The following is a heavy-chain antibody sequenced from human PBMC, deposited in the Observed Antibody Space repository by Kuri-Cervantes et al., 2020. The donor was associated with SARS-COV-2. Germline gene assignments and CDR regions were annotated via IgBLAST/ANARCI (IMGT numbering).Heavy chain of an antibody. Sequence: LSLTCAASQFNLSSHAVNWVRQAPGKGLEWVLGISGSGSSTYYADSVKGRFTISRDNSKNTLYLQMNSLRAEDTAVYYCVKEKGIILAATDAFDIWGQGTMVTISS. CDR2: ISGSGSST. CDR1: QFNLSSHA. CDR3: VKEKGIILAATDAFDI. V-gene: IGHV3-23*01. D-gene: IGHD6-13*01. J-gene: IGHJ3*02.